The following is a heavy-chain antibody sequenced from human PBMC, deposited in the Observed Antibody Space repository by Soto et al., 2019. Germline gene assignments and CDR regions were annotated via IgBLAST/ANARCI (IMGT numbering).Heavy chain of an antibody. CDR3: ARANYDFWSGKHDAFDI. J-gene: IGHJ3*02. CDR2: INPNSGGT. Sequence: ASVKVSCKASGYTFTGYYMHWVRQAPGQGLEWMGWINPNSGGTNYAQKFQGRVAMTRDTSISTAYMELSRLRSDDTAVYYCARANYDFWSGKHDAFDIWGQGTMVTVSS. CDR1: GYTFTGYY. V-gene: IGHV1-2*02. D-gene: IGHD3-3*01.